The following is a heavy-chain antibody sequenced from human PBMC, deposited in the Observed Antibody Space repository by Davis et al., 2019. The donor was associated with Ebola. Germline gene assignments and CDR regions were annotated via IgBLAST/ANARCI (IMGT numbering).Heavy chain of an antibody. Sequence: PGGSLRLSCAASGFTFSNYWMHWVRQAPGKGLVWVSHINRDGSSTNYADSVKGRFTVSRDNAKNTLYLQMNSLRAEDTAVYYCARDVNYKPDNWGQGTLVTISP. D-gene: IGHD1-7*01. J-gene: IGHJ4*02. CDR3: ARDVNYKPDN. V-gene: IGHV3-74*01. CDR1: GFTFSNYW. CDR2: INRDGSST.